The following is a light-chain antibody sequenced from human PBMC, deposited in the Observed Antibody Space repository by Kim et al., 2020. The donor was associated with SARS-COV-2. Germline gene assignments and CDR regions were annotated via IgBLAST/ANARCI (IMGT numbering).Light chain of an antibody. CDR1: SGPVTNDPR. Sequence: GGTGTLTCGSSSGPVTNDPRRYWFQQKPGQAPKTLISDTANKQSWTPARFSGALLGGKAALILSGAQPEDEADYYCLLSYSGRRPVFGGGTQLTVL. J-gene: IGLJ7*01. CDR2: DTA. V-gene: IGLV7-46*01. CDR3: LLSYSGRRPV.